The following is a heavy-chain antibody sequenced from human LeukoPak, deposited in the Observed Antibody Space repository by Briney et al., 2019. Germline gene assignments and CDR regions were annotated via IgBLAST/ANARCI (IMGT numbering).Heavy chain of an antibody. CDR3: ARDMTTVTPYYYYGMDV. CDR2: INHSGST. V-gene: IGHV4-34*01. Sequence: SETLSLTCAVYGGSFSGYYWSWIRQPPGKGLEWIGEINHSGSTNYNPSLKSRVTISVDTSKNQFSLKLRSVTAADTAVYFCARDMTTVTPYYYYGMDVWGQGTTVTVSS. J-gene: IGHJ6*02. CDR1: GGSFSGYY. D-gene: IGHD4-17*01.